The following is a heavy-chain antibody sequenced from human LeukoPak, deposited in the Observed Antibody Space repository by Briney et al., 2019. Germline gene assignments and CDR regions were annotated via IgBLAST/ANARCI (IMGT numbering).Heavy chain of an antibody. V-gene: IGHV3-21*01. D-gene: IGHD2-2*01. J-gene: IGHJ6*03. Sequence: GGSLRLSCAASGFTFSSYSMNWVRQAPGKGLEWVSSISSSSSYIYYADSVKGRFTISRDNAKNSLYLQMNSLRAEDTAVYYCARSSVVPASYYYYMDVWGKGTTDTVSS. CDR3: ARSSVVPASYYYYMDV. CDR2: ISSSSSYI. CDR1: GFTFSSYS.